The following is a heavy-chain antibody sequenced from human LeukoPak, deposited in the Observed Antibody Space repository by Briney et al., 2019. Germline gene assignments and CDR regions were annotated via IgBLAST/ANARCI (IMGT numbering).Heavy chain of an antibody. D-gene: IGHD3-22*01. CDR1: GGSISSGSYY. Sequence: PSETLSLTCTVSGGSISSGSYYWSWIRQPAGKGLEWIGRIYTSGSTNYNPSLKSRVTISVDTSKNQFSLKLSSVTAADTAVYYCAREPRTAYYIFDYWGQGTLVTVSS. CDR2: IYTSGST. V-gene: IGHV4-61*02. CDR3: AREPRTAYYIFDY. J-gene: IGHJ4*02.